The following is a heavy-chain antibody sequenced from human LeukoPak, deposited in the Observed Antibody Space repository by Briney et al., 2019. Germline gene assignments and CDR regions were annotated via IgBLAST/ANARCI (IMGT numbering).Heavy chain of an antibody. CDR2: ISGSSRHK. Sequence: GGSLRLSCAASGFTFSSCTMNWVRQAPGKGLEWVSSISGSSRHKYYADSVKGRFTISRDNAKNSLYLQMNSLRAEDTAVYYCAREGGDYGDIPHWGQGTLVTVSS. V-gene: IGHV3-21*01. CDR1: GFTFSSCT. CDR3: AREGGDYGDIPH. J-gene: IGHJ4*02. D-gene: IGHD4-17*01.